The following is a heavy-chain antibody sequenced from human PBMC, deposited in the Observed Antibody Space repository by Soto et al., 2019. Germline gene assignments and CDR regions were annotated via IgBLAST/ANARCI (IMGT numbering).Heavy chain of an antibody. V-gene: IGHV1-69*12. CDR2: IIPIFRTP. Sequence: QVQLVQSGPEVKKPGSSVKVSCKLSGGTFRTYAISWVQQAPGQGLEWMGGIIPIFRTPDYSQKFQGRVTIIADESTTTAYMELSTLTFADTAVYYCARDKDRDQWGGNYYYSLDVWGQGTTVTVSS. J-gene: IGHJ6*02. D-gene: IGHD1-26*01. CDR3: ARDKDRDQWGGNYYYSLDV. CDR1: GGTFRTYA.